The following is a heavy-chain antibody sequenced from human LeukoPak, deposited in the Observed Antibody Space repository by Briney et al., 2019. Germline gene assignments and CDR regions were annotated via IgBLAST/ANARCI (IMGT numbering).Heavy chain of an antibody. CDR2: IGTAGDT. CDR1: GFTFSSYD. D-gene: IGHD2-15*01. V-gene: IGHV3-13*01. J-gene: IGHJ6*04. CDR3: ARAGWSNYGMDV. Sequence: GGSLRLSCAASGFTFSSYDMHWVRQATGKGLEWVSAIGTAGDTYYPGSVKGRFTISRENAKNSLYLQMNSLRAGDTAVYYCARAGWSNYGMDVWCKETTVTVSS.